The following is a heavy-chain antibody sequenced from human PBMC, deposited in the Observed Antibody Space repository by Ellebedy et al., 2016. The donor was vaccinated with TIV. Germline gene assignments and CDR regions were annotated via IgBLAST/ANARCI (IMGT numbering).Heavy chain of an antibody. CDR3: ARGHRITMLRGFRNYYYYGMDV. V-gene: IGHV1-8*03. D-gene: IGHD3-10*01. CDR2: MNPNSGNT. Sequence: AASVKVSCKASGYTFTSYDINWVRQATGQGLEWMGWMNPNSGNTGYAQNFQGRVTITRDTSISTAYMELSSLRSEDTAVYYCARGHRITMLRGFRNYYYYGMDVWGQGTTVTVSS. J-gene: IGHJ6*02. CDR1: GYTFTSYD.